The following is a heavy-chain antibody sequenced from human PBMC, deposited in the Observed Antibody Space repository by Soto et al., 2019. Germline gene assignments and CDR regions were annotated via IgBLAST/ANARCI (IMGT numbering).Heavy chain of an antibody. CDR3: AKERADFWSGYYRTTYFDY. CDR2: ISGSGGST. CDR1: GFTFSSYA. D-gene: IGHD3-3*01. J-gene: IGHJ4*02. Sequence: EVQLLESGGGLVQPGGSLRLSCAASGFTFSSYAMSWVRQAPGKGLEWVSAISGSGGSTYYADSVKGRFTISRDNSKNTLYLQMNSLRAEDTAVYYCAKERADFWSGYYRTTYFDYWGQGTLVTVSS. V-gene: IGHV3-23*01.